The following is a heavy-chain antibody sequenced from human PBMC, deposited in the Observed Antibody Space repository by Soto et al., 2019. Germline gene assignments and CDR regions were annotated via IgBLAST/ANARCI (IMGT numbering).Heavy chain of an antibody. J-gene: IGHJ4*02. CDR2: ISGSGGST. D-gene: IGHD3-3*01. V-gene: IGHV3-23*01. Sequence: EVQLLESGGGLVQPGGSLRLSCAASGFTFSSYAMSWVRQAPGRGLEWVSAISGSGGSTYYADSVKGRFTISRGNSNNTLYLQMNSLGAADTAVYYCAKDALNNDFWSGYKTAGHYCGQGTLVT. CDR1: GFTFSSYA. CDR3: AKDALNNDFWSGYKTAGHY.